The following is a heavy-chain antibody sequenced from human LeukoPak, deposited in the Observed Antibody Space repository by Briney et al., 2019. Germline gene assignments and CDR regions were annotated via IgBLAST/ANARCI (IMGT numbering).Heavy chain of an antibody. CDR1: GGSMSSSSYY. D-gene: IGHD5-12*01. J-gene: IGHJ3*02. CDR3: ASGGRRSVATKPGAFDI. Sequence: PSETLSLTCTVSGGSMSSSSYYWGWIRQSPGKGLEWIGSIYYIGSTFYNPSLKSRVTISVDTSKNQFSLKLSSVTAADTAVYYCASGGRRSVATKPGAFDIWGQGTMVTVSS. CDR2: IYYIGST. V-gene: IGHV4-39*07.